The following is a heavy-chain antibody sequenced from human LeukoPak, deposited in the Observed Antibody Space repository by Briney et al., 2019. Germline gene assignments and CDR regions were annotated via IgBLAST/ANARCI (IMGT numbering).Heavy chain of an antibody. D-gene: IGHD1-26*01. CDR3: AREPAGTYYRFDP. CDR1: GVSISSASYY. CDR2: IYISGST. Sequence: SETLSLTCTVSGVSISSASYYWSWIRQPAGKGLEWIGRIYISGSTNYKSSLKSRVTISLDTSKNQFSLKLSSVTAADTAVYYCAREPAGTYYRFDPWGQGILVTVSS. J-gene: IGHJ5*02. V-gene: IGHV4-61*02.